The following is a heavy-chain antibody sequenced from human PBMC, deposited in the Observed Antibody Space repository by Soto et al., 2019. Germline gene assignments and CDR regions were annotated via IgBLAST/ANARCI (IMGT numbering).Heavy chain of an antibody. CDR1: GYTFTSYW. Sequence: GESLKISCKGSGYTFTSYWIGWVRQMPGKGLEWMGIIYPGDSDTRYSPSFQGQVTISADKSINTAYLQWNSLRASDTAMYYCARRTMIVPVRVFDIRGQGSMVTVSS. D-gene: IGHD3-22*01. J-gene: IGHJ3*02. CDR2: IYPGDSDT. V-gene: IGHV5-51*01. CDR3: ARRTMIVPVRVFDI.